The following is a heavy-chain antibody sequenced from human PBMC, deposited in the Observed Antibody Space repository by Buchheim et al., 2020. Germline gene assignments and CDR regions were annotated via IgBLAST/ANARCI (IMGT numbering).Heavy chain of an antibody. CDR1: GFTFSSYG. D-gene: IGHD5-18*01. V-gene: IGHV3-30*18. CDR2: ISYDGSNK. CDR3: AKDDEQLWQY. J-gene: IGHJ4*02. Sequence: QVQLVESGGGVVQPGRSLRLSCAASGFTFSSYGMHWVRQAPGKGLEWVAVISYDGSNKYYADSVKGRFTISRDNSKNTLYLQMNSLRAEDTAVYYCAKDDEQLWQYWGQGTL.